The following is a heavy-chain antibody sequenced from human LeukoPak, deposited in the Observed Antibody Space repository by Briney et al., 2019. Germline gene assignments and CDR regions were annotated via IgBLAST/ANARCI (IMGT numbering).Heavy chain of an antibody. CDR3: ARDLHPANRKTYYYDSSASTVDY. CDR1: GGTFSNYA. CDR2: INPSGGST. J-gene: IGHJ4*02. V-gene: IGHV1-46*01. D-gene: IGHD3-22*01. Sequence: ASVKVSCKASGGTFSNYAISWVRQAPGQGLEWMGIINPSGGSTSYAQKFQGRVTMTRDTSTSTVYMELSSLRSEDTAVYYCARDLHPANRKTYYYDSSASTVDYWGQGTLVTVSS.